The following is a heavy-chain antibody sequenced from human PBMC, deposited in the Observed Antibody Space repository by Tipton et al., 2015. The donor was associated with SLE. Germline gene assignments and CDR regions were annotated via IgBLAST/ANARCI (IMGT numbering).Heavy chain of an antibody. CDR1: GQSINGNDYL. CDR2: IYDSGSS. Sequence: TLSLTCTVSGQSINGNDYLWTWIRQLPGKGLEWIGYIYDSGSSIYNPSLKSRVSISVDTSKDQISLRLTSLTAADTAVYFCARGRVDYIRGTYRPSSFDYWGQGTQVTVSS. CDR3: ARGRVDYIRGTYRPSSFDY. V-gene: IGHV4-30-4*08. J-gene: IGHJ4*02. D-gene: IGHD3-16*02.